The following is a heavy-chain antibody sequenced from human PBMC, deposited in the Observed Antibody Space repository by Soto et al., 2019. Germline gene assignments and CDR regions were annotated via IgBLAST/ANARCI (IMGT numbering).Heavy chain of an antibody. CDR1: GFTFSSYA. J-gene: IGHJ4*02. CDR3: AREASGYSPPGY. V-gene: IGHV3-30-3*01. CDR2: ISYDGSNK. D-gene: IGHD5-12*01. Sequence: GGSLRLTCAASGFTFSSYAMHWVRQAPGKGLEWVAVISYDGSNKYYADSVKGRFTISRDNSKNTLYLQMNSLRAEDTAVYYWAREASGYSPPGYWGQGTLVTVTS.